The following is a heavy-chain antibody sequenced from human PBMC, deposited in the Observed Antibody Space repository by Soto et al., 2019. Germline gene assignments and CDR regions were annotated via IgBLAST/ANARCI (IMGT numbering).Heavy chain of an antibody. J-gene: IGHJ4*02. CDR1: SVSISSGVFD. CDR2: IYYSGST. D-gene: IGHD5-12*01. V-gene: IGHV4-31*03. CDR3: ARETVDIVATPSEYYFDY. Sequence: TLSLTCTVSSVSISSGVFDWGWIRQHPGEGLAWIGYIYYSGSTYYNPSLKSRVTISVDTSKNQFSLKLSSVTAADTAVYYCARETVDIVATPSEYYFDYWGQGTLVTVS.